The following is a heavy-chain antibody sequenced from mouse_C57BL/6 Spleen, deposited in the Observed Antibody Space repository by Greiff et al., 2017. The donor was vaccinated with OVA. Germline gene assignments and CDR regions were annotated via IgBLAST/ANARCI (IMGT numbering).Heavy chain of an antibody. V-gene: IGHV3-1*01. D-gene: IGHD1-1*01. Sequence: DVQLQESGPGMVKPSQSLSLTCTVTGYSITSGYDWHWIRHFPGNKLEWMGYISYSGSTNYNPSLKSRISITHDTSKNHFFLKLNSVTTEDTATYYCARDHYGSSPGFAYWGQGTLVTVSA. CDR3: ARDHYGSSPGFAY. CDR2: ISYSGST. CDR1: GYSITSGYD. J-gene: IGHJ3*01.